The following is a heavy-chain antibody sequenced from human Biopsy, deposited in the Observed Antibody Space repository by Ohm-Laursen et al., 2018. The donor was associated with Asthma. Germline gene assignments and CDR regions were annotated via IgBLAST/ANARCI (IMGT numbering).Heavy chain of an antibody. CDR3: GIVVAANPFQGDC. CDR2: ISYDGSIT. V-gene: IGHV3-30*03. CDR1: GFTFSSYW. Sequence: SLRLSCAAPGFTFSSYWMSWVRQAPGKGLEWVAVISYDGSITHYADSVKGRFTISRDNSKNTVYLDISSLRIEDTAVFYCGIVVAANPFQGDCWGQGTLVTVSS. D-gene: IGHD2-15*01. J-gene: IGHJ4*02.